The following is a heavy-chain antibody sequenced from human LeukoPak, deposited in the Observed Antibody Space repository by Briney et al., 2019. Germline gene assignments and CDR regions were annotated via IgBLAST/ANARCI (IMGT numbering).Heavy chain of an antibody. CDR2: INPNSGGT. J-gene: IGHJ4*02. Sequence: ASVKVSCKASGYTFTGYYMHWVRQAPGQGLEWMGWINPNSGGTNYAQKFQGRVTMTRDTSTSTVYMELSSLRSEDTAVYYCARGPTLVVVTDWGQGTLVTVSS. V-gene: IGHV1-2*02. CDR3: ARGPTLVVVTD. CDR1: GYTFTGYY. D-gene: IGHD2-21*02.